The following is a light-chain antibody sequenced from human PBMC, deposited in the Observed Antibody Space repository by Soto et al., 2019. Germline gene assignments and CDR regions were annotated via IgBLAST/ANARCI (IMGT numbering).Light chain of an antibody. Sequence: EVAMTQSPATLSASLGERATLSCRASQSVSTNLVWYQQKPGKPPRLLIYDASTMSTGIPGRFSGSGSGTDFTLIINNLQAEDFAIYYCHQCNTSAYTFGPGNKVEIK. CDR2: DAS. J-gene: IGKJ3*01. CDR1: QSVSTN. V-gene: IGKV3-15*01. CDR3: HQCNTSAYT.